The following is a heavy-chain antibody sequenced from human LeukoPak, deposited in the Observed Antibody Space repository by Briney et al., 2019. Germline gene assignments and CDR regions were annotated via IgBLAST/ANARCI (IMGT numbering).Heavy chain of an antibody. J-gene: IGHJ4*02. D-gene: IGHD3-16*01. CDR1: GFTFSSYA. V-gene: IGHV3-30*04. CDR3: AKALGDWPTTLDY. Sequence: GRSLRLSCAASGFTFSSYAMHWVRQAPGKGLEWVAVISYDGSNKYYADSVKGRFTVSRDNSKNTLYLQMNSLTAADTAVYFCAKALGDWPTTLDYWGRGTLVTVSS. CDR2: ISYDGSNK.